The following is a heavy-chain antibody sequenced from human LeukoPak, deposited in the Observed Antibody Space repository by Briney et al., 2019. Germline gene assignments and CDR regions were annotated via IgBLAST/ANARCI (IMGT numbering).Heavy chain of an antibody. J-gene: IGHJ4*02. D-gene: IGHD3-16*02. CDR3: AASRLGELSDF. CDR2: IYYGGST. V-gene: IGHV4-59*01. Sequence: SETLSLTCTVSGGSISSYYWSWIRQPPGQGLEWIGYIYYGGSTNYNPSLKSRVTISVDTSKKQFSLKLSSVTAADTAVYYCAASRLGELSDFWGQGTLVTVSS. CDR1: GGSISSYY.